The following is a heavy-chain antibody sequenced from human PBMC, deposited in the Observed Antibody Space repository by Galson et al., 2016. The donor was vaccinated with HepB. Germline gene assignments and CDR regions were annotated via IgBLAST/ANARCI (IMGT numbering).Heavy chain of an antibody. CDR1: GFPFSRYG. CDR2: ISSSSAFI. J-gene: IGHJ5*02. Sequence: SLRLSCAASGFPFSRYGMNWVRQAPGKGLEWVSFISSSSAFIYYADSLKGRFTISRDNAKDSLYLQINSLRGEDTAVYYCARDRGYSGYGAYNWFDPWGQGTLVTVSS. CDR3: ARDRGYSGYGAYNWFDP. V-gene: IGHV3-21*01. D-gene: IGHD5-12*01.